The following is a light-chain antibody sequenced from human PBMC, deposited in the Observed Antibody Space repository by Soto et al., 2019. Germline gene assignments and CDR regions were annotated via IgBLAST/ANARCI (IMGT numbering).Light chain of an antibody. CDR3: QQYNSYSWT. CDR2: KAS. Sequence: DIQMTQSPSTLSASVGDRVTITCRASQSISSWLAWYQQKPGKAPKLLIYKASSLGSGVPSRFSGSGSGTEFTLTISCLQPDDFATYYCQQYNSYSWTFGQGTKVEIK. J-gene: IGKJ1*01. V-gene: IGKV1-5*03. CDR1: QSISSW.